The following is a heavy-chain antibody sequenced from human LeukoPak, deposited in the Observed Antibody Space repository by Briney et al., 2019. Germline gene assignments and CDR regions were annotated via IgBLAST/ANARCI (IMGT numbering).Heavy chain of an antibody. J-gene: IGHJ4*02. CDR1: GFTFNIYA. CDR3: AKEHCYDSSGRGRAFDY. V-gene: IGHV3-23*01. D-gene: IGHD3-22*01. Sequence: GGSLRLSCAASGFTFNIYAMTWVRQAPGKGLEWVSAIGGSGGNTYYADSVKGRFTISRDNSKNTLYLQMNSLRAEDTAVYYRAKEHCYDSSGRGRAFDYWGQGTLVTVSS. CDR2: IGGSGGNT.